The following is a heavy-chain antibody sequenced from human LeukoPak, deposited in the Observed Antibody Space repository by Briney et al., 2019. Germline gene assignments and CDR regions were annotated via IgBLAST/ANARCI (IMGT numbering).Heavy chain of an antibody. CDR1: GGTFSSYA. V-gene: IGHV1-69*05. CDR2: IIPIFGTA. J-gene: IGHJ4*02. D-gene: IGHD3-10*02. CDR3: ARSLGSLVEYFDY. Sequence: SVTVSCKASGGTFSSYAISWVRQAPGQGREWMGRIIPIFGTANYAQKFQGRVTITTDESTSTAYMELSSLRSEDTAVYYCARSLGSLVEYFDYWGQGTLVTVSS.